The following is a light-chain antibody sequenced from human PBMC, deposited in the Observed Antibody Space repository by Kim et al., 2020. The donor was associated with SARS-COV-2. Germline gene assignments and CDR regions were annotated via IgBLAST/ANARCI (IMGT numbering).Light chain of an antibody. CDR3: LQRTNSYT. Sequence: EIVLTQSPATLSLFPGERATLSCRASQSISSYLAWYQQKPGQAPRLLIYDASNRATGIPARFSGSGSGTDFTLTISSLEPEDFAVYHCLQRTNSYTFGQGTKLEI. CDR1: QSISSY. CDR2: DAS. V-gene: IGKV3-11*01. J-gene: IGKJ2*01.